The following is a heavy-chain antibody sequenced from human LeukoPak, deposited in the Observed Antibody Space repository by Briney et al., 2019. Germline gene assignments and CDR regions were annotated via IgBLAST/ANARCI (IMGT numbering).Heavy chain of an antibody. CDR2: IRYDGSNK. CDR1: GFTFSTYW. V-gene: IGHV3-30*02. J-gene: IGHJ5*02. Sequence: PGGSLRLSCVASGFTFSTYWVTWVRQAPGKGLEWVAFIRYDGSNKYYADSVKGRFTISRDNSKNTLYLQMNSLRAEDTAVYYCAKDRQGEVVVPAAGLDPWGQGTLVTVSS. D-gene: IGHD2-2*01. CDR3: AKDRQGEVVVPAAGLDP.